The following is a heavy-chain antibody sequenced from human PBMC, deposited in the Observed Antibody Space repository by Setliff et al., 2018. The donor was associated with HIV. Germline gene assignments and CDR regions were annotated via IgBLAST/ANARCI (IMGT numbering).Heavy chain of an antibody. CDR2: ISAYNGNT. CDR1: GFTFTSYG. CDR3: AREVDYTDAFDI. D-gene: IGHD4-4*01. Sequence: ASVKVSCKAFGFTFTSYGISWVRQAPGQGLEWMGWISAYNGNTNYAQKLQGRVTMTTDTSTSTAYMELRSLRSDDTAVYYCAREVDYTDAFDIWGQGTMVTVSS. V-gene: IGHV1-18*01. J-gene: IGHJ3*02.